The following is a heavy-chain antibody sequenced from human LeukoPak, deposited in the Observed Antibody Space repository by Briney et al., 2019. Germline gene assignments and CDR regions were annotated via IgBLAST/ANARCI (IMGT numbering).Heavy chain of an antibody. J-gene: IGHJ5*02. Sequence: PGGSLRLACAASGFTFSSYSMNWVRQAPGKGLEWVSSISSSSSYIYYADSVKGRFTISRDNAKNSLYLQMNSLRAEDTAVYYCARYPSRYCTSTSCYLVHWGQGALVTVSS. CDR2: ISSSSSYI. D-gene: IGHD2-2*01. V-gene: IGHV3-21*01. CDR3: ARYPSRYCTSTSCYLVH. CDR1: GFTFSSYS.